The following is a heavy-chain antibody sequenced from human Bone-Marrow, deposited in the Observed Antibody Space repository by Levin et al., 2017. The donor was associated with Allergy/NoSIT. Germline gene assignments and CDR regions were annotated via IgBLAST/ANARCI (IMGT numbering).Heavy chain of an antibody. CDR3: ARERGFFYDTSGHYAY. V-gene: IGHV3-7*01. CDR1: GFIFSNFW. D-gene: IGHD3-22*01. J-gene: IGHJ4*02. Sequence: GESLKISCAASGFIFSNFWMSWVRQAPGKGLEWVASINQDGSEIFYVDSVKGRFTISRGNAKNSLYLQMNNLRAEDTAFYYCARERGFFYDTSGHYAYWGQGILVTVSP. CDR2: INQDGSEI.